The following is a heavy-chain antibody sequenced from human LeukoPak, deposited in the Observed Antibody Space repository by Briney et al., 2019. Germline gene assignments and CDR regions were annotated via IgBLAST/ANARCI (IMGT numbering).Heavy chain of an antibody. J-gene: IGHJ6*03. CDR3: ARGSDTARDDYYYYYMDV. CDR1: GGTFSSYA. D-gene: IGHD5-18*01. V-gene: IGHV1-69*13. Sequence: SVKVSCKASGGTFSSYAISWVRLAPGQGLEWMGGIIPIFGTANYAQKFQGRVTVTADESTSTAYMELSSLRSEDTAVYYCARGSDTARDDYYYYYMDVWGKGTTVTISS. CDR2: IIPIFGTA.